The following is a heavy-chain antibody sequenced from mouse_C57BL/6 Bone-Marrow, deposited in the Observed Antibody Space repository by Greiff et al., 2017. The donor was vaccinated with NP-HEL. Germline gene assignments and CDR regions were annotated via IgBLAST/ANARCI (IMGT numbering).Heavy chain of an antibody. V-gene: IGHV5-6*02. CDR2: ISSGGSYT. Sequence: DVMLVESGGDLVKPGGSLKLSCAASGFTFSSYGMSWVRQTPDKRLEWVATISSGGSYTYYPDSVKGRFTISRDNAKNTLYLQMSSLKSEDTAMYYCARGDGYPAWFAYWGQGTLVTVSA. CDR1: GFTFSSYG. J-gene: IGHJ3*01. CDR3: ARGDGYPAWFAY. D-gene: IGHD2-3*01.